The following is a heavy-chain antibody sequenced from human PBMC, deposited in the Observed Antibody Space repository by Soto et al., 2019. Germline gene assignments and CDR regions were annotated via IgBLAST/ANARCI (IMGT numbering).Heavy chain of an antibody. V-gene: IGHV5-51*01. CDR1: GYTFSGYW. CDR3: GRAYYDLSGVDV. J-gene: IGHJ6*02. Sequence: PGQSLKISCKGSGYTFSGYWIAWVRQTPGKGLEWMGIIDPVDSETKYSPSFQGQVTMSADKSVTTAYLQWSSLKASDTAMYYCGRAYYDLSGVDVWGEGTTVTVSS. D-gene: IGHD3-3*01. CDR2: IDPVDSET.